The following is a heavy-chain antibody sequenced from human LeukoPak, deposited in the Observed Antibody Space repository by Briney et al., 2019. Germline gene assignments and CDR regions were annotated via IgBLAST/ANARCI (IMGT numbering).Heavy chain of an antibody. V-gene: IGHV1-69*13. CDR3: ATEIPPEGYCSGGSCSNWFDP. Sequence: SVKVSCKASGGTFSSYAISWVRQAPGQGLERMGGIIPIFGTANYAQKFQGRVTITADESTSTAYMELSSLRSEDTAVYYCATEIPPEGYCSGGSCSNWFDPWGQGTLVTVSS. D-gene: IGHD2-15*01. J-gene: IGHJ5*02. CDR2: IIPIFGTA. CDR1: GGTFSSYA.